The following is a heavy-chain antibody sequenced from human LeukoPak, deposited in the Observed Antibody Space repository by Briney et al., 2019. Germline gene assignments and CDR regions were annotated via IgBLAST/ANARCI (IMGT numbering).Heavy chain of an antibody. Sequence: GGSLRLSCAASGFTFSSYAMSWVRQAPGKGLEWVSSISGSGGSTYYADSVKGRFTISRDNSKNTLYLQMNSLRAEDTAVYYCAKDRDGDPTFDYWGQGTLVTVSS. V-gene: IGHV3-23*01. CDR1: GFTFSSYA. CDR2: ISGSGGST. CDR3: AKDRDGDPTFDY. D-gene: IGHD4-17*01. J-gene: IGHJ4*02.